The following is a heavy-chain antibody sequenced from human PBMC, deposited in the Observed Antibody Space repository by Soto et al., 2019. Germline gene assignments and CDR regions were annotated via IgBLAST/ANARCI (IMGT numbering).Heavy chain of an antibody. Sequence: PGGSLRLSCAASGFTFSTYSMNWVRQAPGKGPEWVSYISSSSSTIFYTDSVKGRFTVSRDNAKNSLYLQMNSLRAEDTAVYYYARPTYYYDSSGPPAYWGQGTLVTVSS. CDR1: GFTFSTYS. D-gene: IGHD3-22*01. CDR3: ARPTYYYDSSGPPAY. CDR2: ISSSSSTI. J-gene: IGHJ4*02. V-gene: IGHV3-48*01.